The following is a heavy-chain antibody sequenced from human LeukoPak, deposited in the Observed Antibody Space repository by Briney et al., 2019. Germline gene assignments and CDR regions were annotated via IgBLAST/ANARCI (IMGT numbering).Heavy chain of an antibody. V-gene: IGHV3-7*01. CDR3: ATPFSSSYELF. D-gene: IGHD6-13*01. Sequence: GGSLRLSCAASGCTFSSSWMSWVRQAPGKGLEWVANIKQDGSERNYVDSVKGRFTISRDNAKGSLYLQMNSLRAEDTAVYYCATPFSSSYELFWGQGTLVTVSS. CDR1: GCTFSSSW. J-gene: IGHJ4*02. CDR2: IKQDGSER.